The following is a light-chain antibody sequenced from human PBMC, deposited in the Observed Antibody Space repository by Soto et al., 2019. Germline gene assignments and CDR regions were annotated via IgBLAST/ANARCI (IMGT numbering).Light chain of an antibody. CDR3: QQYNNWPPAIT. CDR2: GAS. J-gene: IGKJ5*01. V-gene: IGKV3-15*01. Sequence: EIVMTQSPATLSVSPGERATLSCRASQSVSSNLAWYQQKPGQAPRLLIYGASTRATGIPARFSGSGSGTEFTLTISSRQPEDVAVYYCQQYNNWPPAITFGQGTRLEIK. CDR1: QSVSSN.